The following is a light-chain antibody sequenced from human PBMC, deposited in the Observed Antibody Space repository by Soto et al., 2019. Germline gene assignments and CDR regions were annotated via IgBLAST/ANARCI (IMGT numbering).Light chain of an antibody. J-gene: IGKJ1*01. Sequence: DIVLPQSPATLSLSPGERATLSCRASQSVGSYFAWYQQKPGQAPRLLIYDASNRATGIPARFSGSGSGTDFTLAISSLEPDDFAVYYCQQRGNWPVTFGQGTKVDIK. CDR3: QQRGNWPVT. CDR1: QSVGSY. V-gene: IGKV3-11*01. CDR2: DAS.